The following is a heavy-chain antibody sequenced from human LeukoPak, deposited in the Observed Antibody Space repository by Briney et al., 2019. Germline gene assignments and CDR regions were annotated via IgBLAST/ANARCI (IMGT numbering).Heavy chain of an antibody. CDR1: GGTFSSHA. Sequence: SVKVSCKASGGTFSSHAISWVRQAPGQGLEWMGGIIPIFGTANYAQKFQGRVTITADESTSTAYMGLSSLRSEDTAVYYCARYYSGWYYFDYWGQGTLVTVSS. CDR3: ARYYSGWYYFDY. V-gene: IGHV1-69*01. CDR2: IIPIFGTA. D-gene: IGHD6-19*01. J-gene: IGHJ4*02.